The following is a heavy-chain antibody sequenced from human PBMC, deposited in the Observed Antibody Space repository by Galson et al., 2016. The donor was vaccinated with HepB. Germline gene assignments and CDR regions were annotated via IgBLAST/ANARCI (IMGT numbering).Heavy chain of an antibody. J-gene: IGHJ4*02. CDR3: ARQESDHGGAFDY. CDR2: IYPADSDT. Sequence: QSGAEVKRPGESLKISCKTSGYSFSNYWIAWVRQMPGKGLEWMGIIYPADSDTRYSPSFQGQVTISTDKSISVAYLQWSSLKGSDTAIYYCARQESDHGGAFDYWGQGTLVTVSS. V-gene: IGHV5-51*01. D-gene: IGHD4-23*01. CDR1: GYSFSNYW.